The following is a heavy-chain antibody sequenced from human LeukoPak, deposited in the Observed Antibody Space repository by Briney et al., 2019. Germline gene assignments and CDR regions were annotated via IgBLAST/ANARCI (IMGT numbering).Heavy chain of an antibody. CDR3: ARGYCSGGSCYSGDAFDI. V-gene: IGHV3-21*01. CDR2: ISSSSSYI. D-gene: IGHD2-15*01. Sequence: VKPGGSLRLSCAASGFTFSSYSMNWVRQAPGKGLEWVSSISSSSSYIYYADSVKGRFTISRDNAKNSLYLQMNSLRAEDTAVYYCARGYCSGGSCYSGDAFDIWGQGTMVTVSS. CDR1: GFTFSSYS. J-gene: IGHJ3*02.